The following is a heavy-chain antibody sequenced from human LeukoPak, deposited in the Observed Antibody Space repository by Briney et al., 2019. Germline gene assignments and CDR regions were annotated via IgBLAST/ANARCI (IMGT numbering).Heavy chain of an antibody. CDR1: GGSISSGDYY. Sequence: SETLSLTCTVSGGSISSGDYYWSWIRQPPGKGLEWIGYIYYSGSTNYNPSLKSRVTISVDTSKNQFSLKLSSVTAADTAVYYCARTSSVGATYYFDYWGQGTLVTVSS. D-gene: IGHD1-26*01. V-gene: IGHV4-61*08. J-gene: IGHJ4*02. CDR2: IYYSGST. CDR3: ARTSSVGATYYFDY.